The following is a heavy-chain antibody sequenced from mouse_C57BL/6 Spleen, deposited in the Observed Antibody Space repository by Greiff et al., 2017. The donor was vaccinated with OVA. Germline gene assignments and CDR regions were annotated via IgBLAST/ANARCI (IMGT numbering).Heavy chain of an antibody. J-gene: IGHJ2*01. CDR1: GYTFTSYV. CDR3: TRGGESDY. V-gene: IGHV1-85*01. Sequence: VQLQQSGPELVKPGALVKLSFKASGYTFTSYVINWVKQRPGQGLEWIGWIYPRDGSTKYNEKFKGKATLTVGTSSSAAYMELHSLTSEDSAVYCCTRGGESDYWGKGTTLTVAS. CDR2: IYPRDGST.